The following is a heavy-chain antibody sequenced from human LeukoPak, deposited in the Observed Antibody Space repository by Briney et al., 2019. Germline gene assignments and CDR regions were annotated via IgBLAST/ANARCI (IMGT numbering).Heavy chain of an antibody. CDR3: AKDTIQLWLIGNWFDP. D-gene: IGHD5-18*01. V-gene: IGHV3-30*18. CDR1: GFTFSSYG. CDR2: ISYDGSNK. J-gene: IGHJ5*02. Sequence: PGGSLRLSCAASGFTFSSYGMHWVRQAPGKGLEWVAVISYDGSNKYYADSVRGRFTISRDNSKNTLYLQMNSLRAEDTAVYYCAKDTIQLWLIGNWFDPWGQGTLVTVSS.